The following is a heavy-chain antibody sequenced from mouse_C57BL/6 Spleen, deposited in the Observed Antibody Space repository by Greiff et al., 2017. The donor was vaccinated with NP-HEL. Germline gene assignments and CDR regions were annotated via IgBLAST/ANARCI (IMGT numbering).Heavy chain of an antibody. CDR1: GYTFTSYW. CDR3: SNGITTVVEDWYFDV. V-gene: IGHV1-53*01. J-gene: IGHJ1*03. CDR2: INPSNGGT. D-gene: IGHD1-1*01. Sequence: QVQLQQPGTELVKPGASVKLSCKASGYTFTSYWMHWVKQRPGQGLEWIGNINPSNGGTNYNEKFKSKSTMTVDKSSSTAYMQLSSLTSEDSAVYYCSNGITTVVEDWYFDVWGTGTTVTVSS.